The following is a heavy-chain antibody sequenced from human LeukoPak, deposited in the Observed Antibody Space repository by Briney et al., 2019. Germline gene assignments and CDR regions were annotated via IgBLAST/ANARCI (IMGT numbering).Heavy chain of an antibody. Sequence: ASVKVSCKASGYTFTGYYMHWVRQAPGQGLEWMGRINPNSGGTNYAQKFQGRVTMTRDTSISTAYMELSRLRCDDTAVYYCARAEDYGGKLFSDYWGQGTLVTVSS. CDR1: GYTFTGYY. V-gene: IGHV1-2*06. CDR2: INPNSGGT. J-gene: IGHJ4*02. CDR3: ARAEDYGGKLFSDY. D-gene: IGHD4-23*01.